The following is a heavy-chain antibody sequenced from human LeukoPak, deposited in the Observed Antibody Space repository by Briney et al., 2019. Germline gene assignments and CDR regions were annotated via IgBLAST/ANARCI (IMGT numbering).Heavy chain of an antibody. D-gene: IGHD2-15*01. V-gene: IGHV3-21*01. CDR3: ARDSAVDCSGGSCYSDFQH. Sequence: GGSLRLSCAASGFTFSSYSMNWVRQAPGKGLEWVSSISSGSSYIYYADSVKGRFTISRDNAKNSLYLQMNSLRAEDTAVYYCARDSAVDCSGGSCYSDFQHWGQGTLVTVSS. J-gene: IGHJ1*01. CDR1: GFTFSSYS. CDR2: ISSGSSYI.